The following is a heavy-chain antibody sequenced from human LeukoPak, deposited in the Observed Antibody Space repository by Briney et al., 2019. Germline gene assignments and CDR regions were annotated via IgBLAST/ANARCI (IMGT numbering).Heavy chain of an antibody. CDR2: ISSSSSYI. D-gene: IGHD5-18*01. CDR3: ARDLSGVTGYTYGRGIDY. V-gene: IGHV3-21*01. CDR1: GFTFSSYS. J-gene: IGHJ4*02. Sequence: PGGSLRLSCAASGFTFSSYSMNWVRQVPGKGLEWVSSISSSSSYIYYADSVKGRFTISRDNAKTSLYLQMNSLRAEDTAVYYCARDLSGVTGYTYGRGIDYWGQGTLVTVSS.